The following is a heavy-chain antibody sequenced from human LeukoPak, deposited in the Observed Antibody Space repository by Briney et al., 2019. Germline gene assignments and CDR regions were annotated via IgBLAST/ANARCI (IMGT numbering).Heavy chain of an antibody. CDR3: AKLGYCSGGSCSGFDY. J-gene: IGHJ4*02. V-gene: IGHV3-30*18. CDR1: GFTFSSYG. Sequence: PGGSLRLSCAASGFTFSSYGMHWVRQAPGKGLEWVAVISYDGSNKYYADSVKGRFTISRDNSKNTLYLQMNSLRAEDTAVYYCAKLGYCSGGSCSGFDYWGQGTLVTVSS. CDR2: ISYDGSNK. D-gene: IGHD2-15*01.